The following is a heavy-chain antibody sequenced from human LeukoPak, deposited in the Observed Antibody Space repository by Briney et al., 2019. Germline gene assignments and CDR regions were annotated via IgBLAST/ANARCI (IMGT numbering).Heavy chain of an antibody. V-gene: IGHV4-39*07. Sequence: PSETLSLTCTVSGGSISSSSYYWGWIRQPPGKGLEWIGSIYYSGSTYYNPSLKSRVTISVDTSKNQFSLKLSSVTAADTAVYYCARDNCSSTSCFPDYWGQGTLVTVSS. CDR2: IYYSGST. J-gene: IGHJ4*02. CDR3: ARDNCSSTSCFPDY. D-gene: IGHD2-2*01. CDR1: GGSISSSSYY.